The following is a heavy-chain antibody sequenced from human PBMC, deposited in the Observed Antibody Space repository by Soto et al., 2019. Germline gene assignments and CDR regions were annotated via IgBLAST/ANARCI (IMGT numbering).Heavy chain of an antibody. D-gene: IGHD6-13*01. CDR3: ARRDLGIAAATGAFDI. CDR1: GGTFSSYA. V-gene: IGHV1-69*13. J-gene: IGHJ3*02. Sequence: SVKVSCKASGGTFSSYAISWVRQAPGQGLEWMGGIIPIFGTANYAQKFQVRVTITADESKSTAYMELSSLRSEDTAVYYCARRDLGIAAATGAFDIWGQGTMVPVSS. CDR2: IIPIFGTA.